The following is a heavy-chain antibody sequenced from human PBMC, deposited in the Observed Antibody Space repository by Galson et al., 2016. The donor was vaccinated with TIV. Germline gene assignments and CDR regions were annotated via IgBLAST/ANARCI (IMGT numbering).Heavy chain of an antibody. CDR1: AFTFSYYE. J-gene: IGHJ6*03. D-gene: IGHD3-16*02. V-gene: IGHV3-48*03. CDR2: ISGSGITI. CDR3: ARVDKSYHMDV. Sequence: SLRLSCAASAFTFSYYEMNWVRQAPGKGLEWVSSISGSGITIYYADSVKGRFTISRDNAKKSLFLQMNSLRAEDTALYYCARVDKSYHMDVWGKGTTVTVSS.